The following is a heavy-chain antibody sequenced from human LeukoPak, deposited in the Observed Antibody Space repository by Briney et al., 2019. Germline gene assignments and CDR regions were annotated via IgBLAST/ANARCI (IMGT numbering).Heavy chain of an antibody. CDR3: ARDTAMVTDPHFDY. J-gene: IGHJ4*02. D-gene: IGHD5-18*01. CDR2: IKQDGSEK. CDR1: GFTFSSYW. V-gene: IGHV3-7*01. Sequence: PGGSLRLSCAASGFTFSSYWMSWVRQAPGKGLEWVANIKQDGSEKYYVDSVKGRFTISRDNAKNSLCLQMNSLRAEDTAVYYCARDTAMVTDPHFDYWGQGTLVTVSS.